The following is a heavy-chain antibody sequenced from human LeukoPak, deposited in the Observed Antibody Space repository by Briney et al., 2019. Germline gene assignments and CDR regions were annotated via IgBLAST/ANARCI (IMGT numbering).Heavy chain of an antibody. D-gene: IGHD3-10*01. CDR1: GFTFSSYG. V-gene: IGHV3-30*18. J-gene: IGHJ4*02. CDR2: ISYDGSNK. CDR3: AKDDLWFGELSSYYFDY. Sequence: PGGSLRLSCAASGFTFSSYGMHWVRQAPGKGLEWVAVISYDGSNKYYADSVKGRFTISRDNSKNTLYLQMNSLRAEDTAVYYCAKDDLWFGELSSYYFDYRGQGTLVTVSS.